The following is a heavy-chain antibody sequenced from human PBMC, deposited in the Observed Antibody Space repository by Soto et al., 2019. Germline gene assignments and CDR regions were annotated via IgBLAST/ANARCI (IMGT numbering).Heavy chain of an antibody. D-gene: IGHD4-17*01. V-gene: IGHV4-39*01. J-gene: IGHJ4*02. CDR1: GDSISSSSYY. Sequence: QLQLQESGPGLVKPSETLSLTCSVSGDSISSSSYYWGWIRKPPGKGLEWIGTSNYSGSTYYNPLLKSRVTISVDTSKNQFSLKVSSVTAADTAVYYCASLYGDYVPYWGQGILVSVSS. CDR3: ASLYGDYVPY. CDR2: SNYSGST.